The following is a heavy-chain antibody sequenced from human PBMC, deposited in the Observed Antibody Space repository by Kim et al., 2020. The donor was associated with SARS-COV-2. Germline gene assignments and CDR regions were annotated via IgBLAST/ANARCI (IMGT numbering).Heavy chain of an antibody. CDR1: GGSISSYY. D-gene: IGHD5-18*01. V-gene: IGHV4-59*13. Sequence: SETLSLTCTVSGGSISSYYWSWIRQPPGKGLEWIGYIYYSGSTNYNPSLKSRVTISVDTSKNQFSLKLSSVTAADTAVYYCARGLPLWLQPPYFDYWGQGTLVTVSS. CDR2: IYYSGST. CDR3: ARGLPLWLQPPYFDY. J-gene: IGHJ4*02.